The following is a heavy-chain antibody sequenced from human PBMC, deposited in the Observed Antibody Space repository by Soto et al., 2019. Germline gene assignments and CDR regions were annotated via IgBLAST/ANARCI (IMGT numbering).Heavy chain of an antibody. Sequence: ASVKVSCKASGYTFTSYYMHWVRQAPGQGLEWMGIINPNDGSTSYAQKFQGRVTMTIDTSTTTVYMELRSLTSDDTAVYYCAKNGQPPYYYYGLDVWGQGAKVTVS. V-gene: IGHV1-46*01. J-gene: IGHJ6*02. CDR1: GYTFTSYY. D-gene: IGHD2-8*01. CDR2: INPNDGST. CDR3: AKNGQPPYYYYGLDV.